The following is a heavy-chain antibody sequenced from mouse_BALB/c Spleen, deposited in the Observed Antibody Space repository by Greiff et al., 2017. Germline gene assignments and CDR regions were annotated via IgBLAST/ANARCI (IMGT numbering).Heavy chain of an antibody. V-gene: IGHV1-9*01. Sequence: VQLQQSGAELMKPGASVKISCKATGYTFSSYWIEWVKQRPGHGLEWIGEILPGSGSTNYNEKFKGKATFTADTSSNTAYMQLSSLTSEDSAVYYCARSYYRYDGYFDVWGAGTTVTVSS. J-gene: IGHJ1*01. CDR1: GYTFSSYW. D-gene: IGHD2-14*01. CDR2: ILPGSGST. CDR3: ARSYYRYDGYFDV.